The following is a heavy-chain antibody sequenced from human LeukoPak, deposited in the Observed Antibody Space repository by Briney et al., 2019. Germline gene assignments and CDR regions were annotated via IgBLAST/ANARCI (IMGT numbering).Heavy chain of an antibody. CDR1: GFTFSSYG. V-gene: IGHV3-33*01. J-gene: IGHJ4*02. CDR2: IWYDGSNK. Sequence: PGRSLRLSCAASGFTFSSYGMHWVRQDPGKGLEWGAVIWYDGSNKYYADSVKGRFTISRDNSKNTLYLQMNSLRAEDTAVYYCARAIGPTGIAAAPVYWGQGTLVTVSS. D-gene: IGHD6-13*01. CDR3: ARAIGPTGIAAAPVY.